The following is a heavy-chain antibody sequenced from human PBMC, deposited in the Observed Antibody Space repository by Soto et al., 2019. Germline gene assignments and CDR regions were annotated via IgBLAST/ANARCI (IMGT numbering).Heavy chain of an antibody. Sequence: KWVRQSQGNEMEWVLSIRSSNSYIYYADSVKGGFTIYRDNAKNSLYLQMNSLRAEDTAVYDCVRGDIVVVPFAF. J-gene: IGHJ3*01. CDR3: VRGDIVVVPFAF. CDR2: IRSSNSYI. D-gene: IGHD2-2*01. V-gene: IGHV3-21*01.